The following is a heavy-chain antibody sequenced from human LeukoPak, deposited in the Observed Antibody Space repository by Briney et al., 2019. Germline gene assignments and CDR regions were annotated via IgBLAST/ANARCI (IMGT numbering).Heavy chain of an antibody. Sequence: SETLSLTCAVYHGSFSGYYWSWIRQPPGRGLGWIGEITHRGSTNYNPSLKSRVTISVDTSKNQFSLKLSSVTAADTAVYYCARYDIVATNWFDPWGQGTLVTVSS. CDR1: HGSFSGYY. J-gene: IGHJ5*02. V-gene: IGHV4-34*01. CDR3: ARYDIVATNWFDP. CDR2: ITHRGST. D-gene: IGHD5-12*01.